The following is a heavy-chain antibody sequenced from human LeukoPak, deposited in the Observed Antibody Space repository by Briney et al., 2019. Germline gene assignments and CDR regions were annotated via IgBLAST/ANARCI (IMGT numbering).Heavy chain of an antibody. CDR3: AKVASTTRRHDAFDI. V-gene: IGHV1-2*02. J-gene: IGHJ3*02. CDR1: GYTFTRYY. CDR2: INPNSGGT. Sequence: ASVKVSCKASGYTFTRYYMHWVRQAPGQGLEWMGWINPNSGGTNYAQKFQGRVTMTRDRSISTAYMELGRLRSDATAVYYCAKVASTTRRHDAFDIWGQGTLVTVSS. D-gene: IGHD1-1*01.